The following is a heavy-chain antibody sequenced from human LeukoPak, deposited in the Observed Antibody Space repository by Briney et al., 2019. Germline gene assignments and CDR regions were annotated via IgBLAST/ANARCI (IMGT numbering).Heavy chain of an antibody. CDR2: IYYSGST. J-gene: IGHJ2*01. CDR1: GGSISSYY. CDR3: ARDEGYSYGYTYWYFDL. V-gene: IGHV4-59*01. D-gene: IGHD5-18*01. Sequence: PSETLSLTCTVSGGSISSYYWSWIRQPPGKGLERIGYIYYSGSTNYNPSLKSRVTISVDTSKNQFSLKLSSVTAADTAVYYCARDEGYSYGYTYWYFDLWGRGTLVTVSS.